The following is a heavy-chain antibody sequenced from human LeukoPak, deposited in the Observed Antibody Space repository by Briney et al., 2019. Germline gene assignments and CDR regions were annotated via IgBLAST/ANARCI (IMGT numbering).Heavy chain of an antibody. J-gene: IGHJ4*02. CDR1: GFTFSSYS. D-gene: IGHD3-16*02. CDR3: ARSNHAYDYVWGSYRYGPYYFDY. Sequence: GGSLRLSCAASGFTFSSYSMNWVRQAPGKGLEWVSSISSSSSYIYYADSVKGRFTISRDNAKNSLYLQMNSLRAEDTAVYYCARSNHAYDYVWGSYRYGPYYFDYWGQGTLVTVSS. V-gene: IGHV3-21*01. CDR2: ISSSSSYI.